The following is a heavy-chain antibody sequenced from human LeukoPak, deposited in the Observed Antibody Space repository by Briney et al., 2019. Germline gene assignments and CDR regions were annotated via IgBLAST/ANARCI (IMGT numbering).Heavy chain of an antibody. D-gene: IGHD6-13*01. CDR3: AREGIDYYYYYYMDV. CDR2: ISAYNGKT. V-gene: IGHV1-18*01. J-gene: IGHJ6*03. CDR1: GYTFRNYG. Sequence: ASVKVSCKASGYTFRNYGITWVRQAPGQGLEWVGWISAYNGKTNYAQKFQGRVAMTTDTSTSTAYMELRSLRSDDTAVYYCAREGIDYYYYYYMDVWGKGTTVTISS.